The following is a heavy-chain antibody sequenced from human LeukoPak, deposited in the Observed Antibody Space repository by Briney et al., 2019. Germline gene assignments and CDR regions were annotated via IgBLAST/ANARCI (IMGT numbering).Heavy chain of an antibody. Sequence: GGSLRLSCAASGFTVSSNYMSWVRQAPGKGLEWVSLIYSGDSTYYADSVKGRFTISRDNSKNTLYLQMNSLRAEDTAVYYCARALYYYYMDVWGKGTTVTISS. CDR1: GFTVSSNY. V-gene: IGHV3-66*01. CDR3: ARALYYYYMDV. CDR2: IYSGDST. J-gene: IGHJ6*03.